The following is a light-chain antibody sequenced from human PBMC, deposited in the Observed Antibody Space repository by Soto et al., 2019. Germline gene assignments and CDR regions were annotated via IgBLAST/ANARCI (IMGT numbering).Light chain of an antibody. CDR3: QQYGSSPRT. CDR2: GAS. V-gene: IGKV3-20*01. J-gene: IGKJ1*01. CDR1: QAVSSSK. Sequence: EIVLTQSPGTLSSSPGERATLSCRASQAVSSSKLAWYQQKPGQAPKVLIYGASTRATGIPDRFSGSGSGTDFTLTISRLEPEDFAGYYCQQYGSSPRTFGQGTKVEIK.